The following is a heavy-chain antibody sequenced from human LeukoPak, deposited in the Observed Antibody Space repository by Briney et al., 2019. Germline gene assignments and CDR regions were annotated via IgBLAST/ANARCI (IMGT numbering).Heavy chain of an antibody. V-gene: IGHV3-30*02. J-gene: IGHJ6*03. CDR1: GFTFSSYG. CDR2: IRYDGSNK. Sequence: GGSLRLSCAASGFTFSSYGMHWVRQAPGKGLEWVAFIRYDGSNKYYADSVKGRFTISRDNSKNTLYLQMNSLRAEDTAVYYCAKDPKSYYYMDVWGKGTTVTVSS. CDR3: AKDPKSYYYMDV.